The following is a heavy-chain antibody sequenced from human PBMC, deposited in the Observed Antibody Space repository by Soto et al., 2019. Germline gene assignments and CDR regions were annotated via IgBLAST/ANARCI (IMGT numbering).Heavy chain of an antibody. Sequence: PGGSLRLSCAASGFTFSSYAMSWVRQAPGKGLEWVSAISGSGGSTYCADSVKGRFTISRDNSKNTLYLQMNSLRAEDTAVYYCAKDLPHADIVVVPAANYWGQGTLVTVSS. CDR1: GFTFSSYA. J-gene: IGHJ4*02. V-gene: IGHV3-23*01. CDR2: ISGSGGST. D-gene: IGHD2-2*01. CDR3: AKDLPHADIVVVPAANY.